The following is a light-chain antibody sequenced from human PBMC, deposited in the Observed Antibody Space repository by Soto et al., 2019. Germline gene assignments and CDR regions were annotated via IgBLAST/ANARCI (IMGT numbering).Light chain of an antibody. Sequence: EIVMTQSPGTLSVSPGERATLSCRASQSVSSSSLAWYQQKPGQAPRLLIYGASSRATGIPDRFSGSGSGTDFTLTISRLEPEDFAVYYCQQYGSSPLTFGGGTKVDIK. V-gene: IGKV3-20*01. CDR1: QSVSSSS. CDR2: GAS. J-gene: IGKJ4*01. CDR3: QQYGSSPLT.